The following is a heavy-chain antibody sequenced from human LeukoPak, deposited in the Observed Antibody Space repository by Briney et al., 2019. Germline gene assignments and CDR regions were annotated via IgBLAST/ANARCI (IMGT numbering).Heavy chain of an antibody. D-gene: IGHD1-1*01. J-gene: IGHJ4*02. CDR1: GFAFSDHY. CDR3: GRDIQLSY. V-gene: IGHV3-11*05. CDR2: ISNSGSYT. Sequence: PGGSLRLSCAASGFAFSDHYMSWIRQAPGKGLEWLSYISNSGSYTKYADSVKGRFTISRDNSNTTLYLQMGSLRAGDTAVYFCGRDIQLSYLGQGTLVTVSS.